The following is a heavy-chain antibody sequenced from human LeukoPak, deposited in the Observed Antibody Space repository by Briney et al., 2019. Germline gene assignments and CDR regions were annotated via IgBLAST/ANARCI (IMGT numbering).Heavy chain of an antibody. CDR3: ARDRTPDY. CDR1: GFTFSSYA. V-gene: IGHV3-7*01. CDR2: IKQDGSEK. J-gene: IGHJ4*02. Sequence: PGGSLRLSCAASGFTFSSYAMSWVRQAPGKGLEWVANIKQDGSEKYYVDSVKGRFTISRDNAKNSLYLEMNSLRAEDTAVYYCARDRTPDYWGQGTLVTVSS.